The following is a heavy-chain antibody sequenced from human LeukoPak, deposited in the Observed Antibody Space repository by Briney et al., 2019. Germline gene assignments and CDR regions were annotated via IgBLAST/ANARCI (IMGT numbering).Heavy chain of an antibody. CDR2: IYPGDSDT. J-gene: IGHJ6*03. V-gene: IGHV5-51*01. Sequence: GESLKISCKASGYSFTTYWIGWVRQMPGKGLEWMGIIYPGDSDTRYSPSFQGQVTISAGKSISTAYLQWSSLKASDTAMYYCARQRTNSWCDQATFNYMDVWGKGTTVTVSS. CDR3: ARQRTNSWCDQATFNYMDV. D-gene: IGHD6-13*01. CDR1: GYSFTTYW.